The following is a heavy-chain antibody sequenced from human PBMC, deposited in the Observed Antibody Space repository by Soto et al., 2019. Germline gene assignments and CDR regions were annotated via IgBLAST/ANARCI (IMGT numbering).Heavy chain of an antibody. CDR1: GFTFSSYS. CDR3: ARDLYGDYSHWFYP. CDR2: ISSSSSYI. J-gene: IGHJ5*02. V-gene: IGHV3-21*01. D-gene: IGHD4-17*01. Sequence: EVQLVESGGGLVKPGGSLRLSCAASGFTFSSYSMNWVRQAPGKGLEWVSSISSSSSYIYYADSVKGRFTISRDNAKNSLYLQMNSLRAEDTAVYYCARDLYGDYSHWFYPWGQGTLVTVSS.